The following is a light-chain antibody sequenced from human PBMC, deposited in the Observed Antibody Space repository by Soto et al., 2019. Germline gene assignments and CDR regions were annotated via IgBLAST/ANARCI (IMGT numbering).Light chain of an antibody. CDR1: SSDVGGYNY. CDR2: EVS. V-gene: IGLV2-8*01. Sequence: QSVLTQPPSASGSPGQSVTISCTGTSSDVGGYNYVSWYQQHPGKAPKLMIYEVSKRPSGVPDRFSGSKSDNTASLTVSGLQAEDEADYYCSSYAGSNNVVVFGGGTKLTVL. CDR3: SSYAGSNNVVV. J-gene: IGLJ2*01.